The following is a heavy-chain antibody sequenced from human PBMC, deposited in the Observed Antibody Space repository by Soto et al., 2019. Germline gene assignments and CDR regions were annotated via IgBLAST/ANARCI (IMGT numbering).Heavy chain of an antibody. CDR2: ISWNSGST. Sequence: GGSLRLSCAASGLTFNDYGMHWVRQTPGKGLEWVSSISWNSGSTGYADSVKGRFTVSRDNARNSLYLQMNSLRPEDTALYYCAKDTSGYSDAFDIWGQGTMVTVSS. CDR1: GLTFNDYG. CDR3: AKDTSGYSDAFDI. D-gene: IGHD3-22*01. J-gene: IGHJ3*02. V-gene: IGHV3-9*01.